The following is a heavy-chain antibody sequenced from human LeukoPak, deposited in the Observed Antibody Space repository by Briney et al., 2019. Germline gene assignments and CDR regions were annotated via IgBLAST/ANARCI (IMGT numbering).Heavy chain of an antibody. V-gene: IGHV3-49*04. CDR1: GFTFGGYG. D-gene: IGHD1-26*01. J-gene: IGHJ5*02. CDR2: IRSKAYGGTT. CDR3: ARDPAVGGYTKLLP. Sequence: PGGSLRLSCLASGFTFGGYGMTWVRQAPGKGLEWVGFIRSKAYGGTTEYAASVKGRFTISRDDSNSIAYLQMNGLKTEDTAVYYCARDPAVGGYTKLLPWGQGTLVTVSS.